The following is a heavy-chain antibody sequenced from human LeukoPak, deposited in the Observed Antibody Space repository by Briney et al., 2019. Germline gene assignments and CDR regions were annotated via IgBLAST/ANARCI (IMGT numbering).Heavy chain of an antibody. D-gene: IGHD3-10*01. J-gene: IGHJ5*02. CDR2: INTKRGDT. V-gene: IGHV1-2*02. CDR1: GYSFTDYY. CDR3: ARGGFTLIRSLEVYS. Sequence: ASVKVSCKTSGYSFTDYYIHWVRQAPGQGLEWMGWINTKRGDTNSAQKFRGRVIMTRDTSISTAYMELHRLKSDDTAVYYCARGGFTLIRSLEVYSWGQGTLVTVSS.